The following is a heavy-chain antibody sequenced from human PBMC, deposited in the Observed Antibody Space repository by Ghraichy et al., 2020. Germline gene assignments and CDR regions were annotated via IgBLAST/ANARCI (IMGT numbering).Heavy chain of an antibody. V-gene: IGHV4-39*01. CDR3: ATDSSGFYYFDY. CDR1: GGSISSSSYY. D-gene: IGHD6-19*01. Sequence: SETLSLTCTVSGGSISSSSYYWVWIRQPPGKGLDWIGRIYYSGSTYYNPSLNSRVTISVDTSKNQFSLKLSSVTAADTVVYYCATDSSGFYYFDYWGQGTLVTVSS. J-gene: IGHJ4*02. CDR2: IYYSGST.